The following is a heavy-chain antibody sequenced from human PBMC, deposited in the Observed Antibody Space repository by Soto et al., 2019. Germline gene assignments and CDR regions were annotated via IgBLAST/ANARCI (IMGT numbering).Heavy chain of an antibody. CDR2: ISSSSSYI. J-gene: IGHJ3*02. CDR1: EFTFSSYS. Sequence: GSLRLSCAASEFTFSSYSMNWVRQAPGKGLEWVSSISSSSSYIYYADSVKGRFTISRDNAKNSLYLQMNSLRAEDTAVYYCARAAGIGAFDIWGQGTMVTVSS. D-gene: IGHD6-13*01. CDR3: ARAAGIGAFDI. V-gene: IGHV3-21*01.